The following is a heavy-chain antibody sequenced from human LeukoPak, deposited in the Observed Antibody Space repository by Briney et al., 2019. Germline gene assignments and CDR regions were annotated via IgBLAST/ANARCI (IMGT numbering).Heavy chain of an antibody. Sequence: SETLSLTCTVSGGSISGYYWSWIRQPPGKGLEWIGEINHSGSTNYNPSLKSRVTISVDTSKNQFSLKLSSVTAADTAVYYCARGMITMVRGVLFTYSYNWFDPWGQGTLVTVSS. CDR2: INHSGST. V-gene: IGHV4-34*01. J-gene: IGHJ5*02. D-gene: IGHD3-10*01. CDR3: ARGMITMVRGVLFTYSYNWFDP. CDR1: GGSISGYY.